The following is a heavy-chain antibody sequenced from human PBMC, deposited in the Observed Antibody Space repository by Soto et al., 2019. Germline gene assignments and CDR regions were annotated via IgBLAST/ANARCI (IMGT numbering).Heavy chain of an antibody. V-gene: IGHV1-69*01. CDR1: GGTFSSYA. CDR3: AREGCSGGSCYYGMDV. CDR2: IIPIFGTA. D-gene: IGHD2-15*01. J-gene: IGHJ6*02. Sequence: QVQLVQSGAEVKKPGSSVKVSCKASGGTFSSYAISWVRQAPGQGLEWMGGIIPIFGTANYAQKFQGRVTMTADESTSTAYMELSSLRSEDTAVYYCAREGCSGGSCYYGMDVWGQGTTVTVSS.